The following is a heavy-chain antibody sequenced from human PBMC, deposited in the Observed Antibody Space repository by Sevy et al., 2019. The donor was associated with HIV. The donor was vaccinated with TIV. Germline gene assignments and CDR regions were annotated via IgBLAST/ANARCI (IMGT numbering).Heavy chain of an antibody. Sequence: SETLSLTCAVYGGSFSGYYWSWIRQPPGKGLEWIGEINHSGSNNYNPSLKSRVTISVDTSKNQFSLKLSSVTAADTAVYYCAAVPWGGELLAIDYWGQGTLVTVSS. D-gene: IGHD1-26*01. CDR3: AAVPWGGELLAIDY. CDR2: INHSGSN. V-gene: IGHV4-34*01. CDR1: GGSFSGYY. J-gene: IGHJ4*02.